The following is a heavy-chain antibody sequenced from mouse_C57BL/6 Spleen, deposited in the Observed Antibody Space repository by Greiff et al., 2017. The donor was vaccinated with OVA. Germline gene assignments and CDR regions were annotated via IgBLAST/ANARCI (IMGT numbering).Heavy chain of an antibody. D-gene: IGHD2-5*01. CDR3: ARRYSNYDYFDY. V-gene: IGHV5-12*01. CDR1: GFTFSDYY. CDR2: ISNGGGSS. Sequence: EVQLVESGGGLVQPGGSLKLSCAASGFTFSDYYMYWVRQTPEKRLEWVAYISNGGGSSYYPDTVKGRFTISRDNAKNTLYLQMSRLKSEDTAMYYCARRYSNYDYFDYWGQGTTLTVSS. J-gene: IGHJ2*01.